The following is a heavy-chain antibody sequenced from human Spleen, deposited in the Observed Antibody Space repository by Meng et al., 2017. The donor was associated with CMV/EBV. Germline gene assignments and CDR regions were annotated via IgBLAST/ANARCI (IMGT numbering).Heavy chain of an antibody. D-gene: IGHD2-21*01. J-gene: IGHJ6*02. Sequence: ASVKVSCKASGYTFTTYGISWVRQAPGEGLEWVGWITAHNGYTNYAQNLQDRVTMTTDTSTSTVYMELRSLRSDDTAVYYCARMPHPPYSYRGMDVWGQGTAVTVSS. V-gene: IGHV1-18*01. CDR1: GYTFTTYG. CDR3: ARMPHPPYSYRGMDV. CDR2: ITAHNGYT.